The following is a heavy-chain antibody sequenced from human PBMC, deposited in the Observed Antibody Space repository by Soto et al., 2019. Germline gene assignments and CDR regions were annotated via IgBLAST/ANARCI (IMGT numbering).Heavy chain of an antibody. CDR3: ARGGRRGLPRDDAFDL. D-gene: IGHD2-15*01. CDR2: MNPNSGNT. Sequence: QVQLVQSGAEVKKPGASVKVSCKASGYTFTSYDINWVRQATGQGLEWMGWMNPNSGNTGYAQKFQGRVTMTRNTXIXXAYMELSSLRSEDTAVYYCARGGRRGLPRDDAFDLWGQGTMVTVSS. J-gene: IGHJ3*01. V-gene: IGHV1-8*01. CDR1: GYTFTSYD.